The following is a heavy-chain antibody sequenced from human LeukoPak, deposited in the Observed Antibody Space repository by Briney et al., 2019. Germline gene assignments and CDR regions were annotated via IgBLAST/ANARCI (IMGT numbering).Heavy chain of an antibody. D-gene: IGHD4-23*01. CDR1: GVSFDDYY. Sequence: PSETLSLTCAVSGVSFDDYYWAWVRQTPGKGLEWIGEINHSGYTNDSPSLKSRVTLSIDTSRKQFSLNLRSVTAADTAVYYCARATLGYGGNQDAFDIWGQGTMVTVSS. V-gene: IGHV4-34*01. CDR3: ARATLGYGGNQDAFDI. J-gene: IGHJ3*02. CDR2: INHSGYT.